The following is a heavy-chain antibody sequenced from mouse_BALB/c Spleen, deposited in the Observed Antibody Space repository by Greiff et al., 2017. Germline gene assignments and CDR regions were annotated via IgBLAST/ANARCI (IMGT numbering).Heavy chain of an antibody. J-gene: IGHJ4*01. CDR1: GFNIKDYY. CDR2: IDPENGNT. CDR3: AYGNYFYAMDY. Sequence: EVKLMESGAELVRPGALVKLSCKASGFNIKDYYMHWVKQRPEQGLEWIGWIDPENGNTIYDPKFQGKASITADTSSNTAYLQLSSLTSEDTAVYYCAYGNYFYAMDYWGQGTSVTVSS. V-gene: IGHV14-1*02. D-gene: IGHD2-10*02.